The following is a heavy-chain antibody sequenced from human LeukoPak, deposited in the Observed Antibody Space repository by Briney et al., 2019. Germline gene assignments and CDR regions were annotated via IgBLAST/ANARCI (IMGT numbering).Heavy chain of an antibody. J-gene: IGHJ5*02. CDR2: INHSGST. CDR1: GGSFSGYY. D-gene: IGHD6-13*01. CDR3: ARTLPLIAAAGTCWFDP. V-gene: IGHV4-34*01. Sequence: SETLSLTCAVYGGSFSGYYWSWIRQPPGKGLEWIGEINHSGSTNYNPSLKSRVTISVDTSKNQFSLKLNSVTAADTAVYYCARTLPLIAAAGTCWFDPWGQGTLVTVSS.